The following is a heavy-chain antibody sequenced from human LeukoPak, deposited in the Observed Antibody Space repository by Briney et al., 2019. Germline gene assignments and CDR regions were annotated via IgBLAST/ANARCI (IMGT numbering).Heavy chain of an antibody. CDR3: ARAFKYYDFWSGYSAAFDI. Sequence: PGGSLRLSCAASGFTFSSYSMNWVRQAPGKGLEWVSSISSRSSYIYYADSVKGRFTISRDNAKNSLYLQMNSLRAEDTAVYYCARAFKYYDFWSGYSAAFDIWGQGTMVTVSS. D-gene: IGHD3-3*01. V-gene: IGHV3-21*01. J-gene: IGHJ3*02. CDR2: ISSRSSYI. CDR1: GFTFSSYS.